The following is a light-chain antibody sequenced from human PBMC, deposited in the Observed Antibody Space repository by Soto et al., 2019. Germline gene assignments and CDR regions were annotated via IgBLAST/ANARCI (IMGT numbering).Light chain of an antibody. Sequence: EIVLTQSPATLSLSPGERATLSCGASQSVRSSYLAWYQQKPGQAPRLLIYDASNRATGIPARFSGSGSGTDFTLNISSLEPEDFAVYYCQQRNNWPAISFGQGTRLEIK. CDR2: DAS. CDR1: QSVRSSY. CDR3: QQRNNWPAIS. V-gene: IGKV3-11*01. J-gene: IGKJ5*01.